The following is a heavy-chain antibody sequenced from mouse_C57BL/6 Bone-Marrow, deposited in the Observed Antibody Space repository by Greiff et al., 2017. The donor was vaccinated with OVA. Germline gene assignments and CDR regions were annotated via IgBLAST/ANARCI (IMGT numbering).Heavy chain of an antibody. D-gene: IGHD2-5*01. CDR1: GYTFTSYW. CDR2: IHPNSGST. V-gene: IGHV1-64*01. Sequence: VQLQQSGAELVKPGASVKLSCKASGYTFTSYWMHWVKQRPGQGLEWIGMIHPNSGSTNYNEKFKSKATLTVDKSSSTAYMQLSSLTSEDSAVYYCATYYSNPAWFAYWGQGTLVTVSA. CDR3: ATYYSNPAWFAY. J-gene: IGHJ3*01.